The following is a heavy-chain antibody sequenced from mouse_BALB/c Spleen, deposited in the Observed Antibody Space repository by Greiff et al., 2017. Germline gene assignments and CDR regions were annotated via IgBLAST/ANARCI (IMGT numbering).Heavy chain of an antibody. J-gene: IGHJ3*01. D-gene: IGHD2-10*01. V-gene: IGHV1S81*02. CDR1: GYTFTSYS. CDR3: TRLAYYDNNACMDY. CDR2: IIPSNGGT. Sequence: VQLQQPGAELVKPGASVKLSCKASGYTFTSYSMHWVKLRPGQGFAWIGWIIPSNGGTNYNEKFKRKATLTIDKSSSTAYMQLSSLTSEDSAVYDCTRLAYYDNNACMDYWGQGTGVTVS.